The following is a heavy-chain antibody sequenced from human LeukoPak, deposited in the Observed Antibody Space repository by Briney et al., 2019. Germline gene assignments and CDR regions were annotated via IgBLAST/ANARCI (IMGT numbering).Heavy chain of an antibody. V-gene: IGHV3-21*01. D-gene: IGHD2-2*01. CDR2: ISSSSSYI. CDR3: AREDCSSTGCYVGYYYYGMDV. J-gene: IGHJ6*02. CDR1: GFTFSSYS. Sequence: PGGSLRLSCAASGFTFSSYSMNWVRQALGKGLEWVSSISSSSSYIYYADSVKGRFTISRDNAENSLYLQMNSLRAEDTAVYYCAREDCSSTGCYVGYYYYGMDVWGQGTTVTVSS.